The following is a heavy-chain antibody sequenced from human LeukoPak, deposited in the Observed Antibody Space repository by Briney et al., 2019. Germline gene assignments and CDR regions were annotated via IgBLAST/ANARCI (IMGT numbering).Heavy chain of an antibody. D-gene: IGHD5-18*01. CDR2: ISYDGSNK. CDR3: TTDPGYPWYYYYMDV. CDR1: GFTFSSYR. Sequence: GGSLRLSCAASGFTFSSYRMNWVRQAPGKGLEWVAVISYDGSNKYYADSVKGRFTISRDNSKNTVYLQMNSLRGEDTAVYYCTTDPGYPWYYYYMDVWGKGTTVTVSS. J-gene: IGHJ6*03. V-gene: IGHV3-30*03.